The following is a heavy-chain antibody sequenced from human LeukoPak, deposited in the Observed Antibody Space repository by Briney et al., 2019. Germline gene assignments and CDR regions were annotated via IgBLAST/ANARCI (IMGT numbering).Heavy chain of an antibody. V-gene: IGHV3-23*01. Sequence: GGSLRLSCAASGFTFSSYAMSWVRLAPGKGLEWVSAISGSGGSTYYADSVKGRFTISRDNSKNTLYLQMSSLRAEDTAVYYCAKGGFVVVVAATYWGQGTLVTVSS. CDR2: ISGSGGST. D-gene: IGHD2-15*01. CDR1: GFTFSSYA. CDR3: AKGGFVVVVAATY. J-gene: IGHJ4*02.